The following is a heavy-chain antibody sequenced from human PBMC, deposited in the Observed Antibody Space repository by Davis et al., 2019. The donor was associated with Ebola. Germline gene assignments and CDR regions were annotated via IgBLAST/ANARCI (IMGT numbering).Heavy chain of an antibody. Sequence: SETLSLTCTVSGGSIRSDNYYWSWIRQSPGMGLEWIGNIYYSGSSFSHPSLKSRLIMSVDTSKNQFSLKLSSVTEADTAVYYCASQHPSMVAFDYWGQGTLVTVSS. CDR3: ASQHPSMVAFDY. D-gene: IGHD5-12*01. CDR2: IYYSGSS. V-gene: IGHV4-30-4*02. CDR1: GGSIRSDNYY. J-gene: IGHJ4*02.